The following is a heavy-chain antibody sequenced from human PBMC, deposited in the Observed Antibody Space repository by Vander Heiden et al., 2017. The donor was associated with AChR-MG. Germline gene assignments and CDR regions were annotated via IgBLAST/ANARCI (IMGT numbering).Heavy chain of an antibody. CDR2: IIPIFGTA. J-gene: IGHJ1*01. D-gene: IGHD6-19*01. CDR3: AQAVAGTYYSAEYFQH. V-gene: IGHV1-69*06. Sequence: QVQPVQSGAEVKKPGSSVKVSCKASGCTFSSYAISWVRQAPGQGLEWMGGIIPIFGTANYAQKFQGRVTITADKSTSTAYMELSSLRSEDTAVYYCAQAVAGTYYSAEYFQHWGQGTLVTVSS. CDR1: GCTFSSYA.